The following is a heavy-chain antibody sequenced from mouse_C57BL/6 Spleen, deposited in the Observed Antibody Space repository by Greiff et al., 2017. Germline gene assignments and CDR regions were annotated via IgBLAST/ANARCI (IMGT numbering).Heavy chain of an antibody. J-gene: IGHJ3*01. D-gene: IGHD4-1*01. Sequence: QVQLQQPGAELVKPGASVKMSCKASGYTFTSYWITWVKQRPGQGLEWIGDIYPGSGSTNYNEKFKSKATLTVDTSSSTAYMQLSSRTSEDSAVYYCARWANWDRGFAYWGQGTLVTVSA. CDR3: ARWANWDRGFAY. CDR1: GYTFTSYW. V-gene: IGHV1-55*01. CDR2: IYPGSGST.